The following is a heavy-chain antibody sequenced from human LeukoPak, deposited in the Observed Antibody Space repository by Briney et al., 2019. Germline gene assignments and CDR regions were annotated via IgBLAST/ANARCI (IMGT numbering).Heavy chain of an antibody. CDR3: ARDITYYYDSSGYYH. Sequence: GSSVKVSCKASGGTFSSYTISWVRQAPGQGREWMGRIIPILGIANYAQKFQGRVTITADKSTSTAYMELSSLRSEDTAVYYCARDITYYYDSSGYYHWGQGTLVTVSS. J-gene: IGHJ5*02. D-gene: IGHD3-22*01. V-gene: IGHV1-69*04. CDR2: IIPILGIA. CDR1: GGTFSSYT.